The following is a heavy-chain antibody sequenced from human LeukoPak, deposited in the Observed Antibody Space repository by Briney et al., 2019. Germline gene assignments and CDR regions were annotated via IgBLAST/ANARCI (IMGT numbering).Heavy chain of an antibody. D-gene: IGHD3-22*01. CDR3: ARHLTPHYYDSHFGH. Sequence: TSETLSLTCTVSGGSISSYYWNWIRQPPGKGLEWIGYIHYTGSTNYNPSLKSRLTMSVDTSKNQFSLKLTSVTAADTAVYYCARHLTPHYYDSHFGHWGQGTPVTVSS. J-gene: IGHJ4*02. CDR1: GGSISSYY. V-gene: IGHV4-59*01. CDR2: IHYTGST.